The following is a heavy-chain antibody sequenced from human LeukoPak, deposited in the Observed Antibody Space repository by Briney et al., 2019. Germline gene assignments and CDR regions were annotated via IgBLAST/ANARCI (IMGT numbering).Heavy chain of an antibody. CDR1: GGSFSGYY. J-gene: IGHJ4*02. Sequence: SETLSLTCAVYGGSFSGYYWSWIRQPPGKGLEWIGEINHSGSTNRNPSLKSRVTISVDKSKNQFSLKLSSVTAADTAVYYCARDLSNIRGVIDYWGQGTLVTVSS. CDR3: ARDLSNIRGVIDY. D-gene: IGHD3-10*01. CDR2: INHSGST. V-gene: IGHV4-34*01.